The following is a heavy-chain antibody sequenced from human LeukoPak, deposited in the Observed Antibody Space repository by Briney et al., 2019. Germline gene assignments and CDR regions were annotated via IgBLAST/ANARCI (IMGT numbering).Heavy chain of an antibody. Sequence: GGSLRLSCAASGFTVSSNYMSWVRQAPGKGLEWVSVIYSDDSTYYADSVKGRFTISRHNSKNTLYLQMNSLRAEDTAVYYCARGGYSGYDGDAFDIWGQGTMVTVSS. D-gene: IGHD5-12*01. V-gene: IGHV3-53*04. CDR1: GFTVSSNY. J-gene: IGHJ3*02. CDR2: IYSDDST. CDR3: ARGGYSGYDGDAFDI.